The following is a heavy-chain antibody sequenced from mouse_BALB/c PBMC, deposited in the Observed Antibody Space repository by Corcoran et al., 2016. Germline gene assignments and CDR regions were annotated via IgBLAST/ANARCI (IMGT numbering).Heavy chain of an antibody. V-gene: IGHV3-6*02. CDR2: ITYDGTN. CDR3: ASAMDY. J-gene: IGHJ4*01. CDR1: GYSITSGYY. Sequence: VQLQESGPGVVKPSQSLSLTCSVTGYSITSGYYWNWIRQFPGNKLEWMGYITYDGTNNYNPSLKNRISITRDTSKNQFFLKLNSVTTEDTATYYCASAMDYWGQGTSVTVSS.